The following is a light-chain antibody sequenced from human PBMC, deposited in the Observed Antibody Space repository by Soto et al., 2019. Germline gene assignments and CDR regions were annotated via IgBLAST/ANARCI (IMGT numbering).Light chain of an antibody. CDR2: GAS. CDR3: QQHNNWPPIT. Sequence: EIVMTQSPATLSVSPGERATLACRASQSVRSNLAWYQQKPGQAPRLLIYGASTRAAGFPARFSGSGSGTEFTLTISSVQSEDFAVYYCQQHNNWPPITFGQVTRLEI. V-gene: IGKV3-15*01. CDR1: QSVRSN. J-gene: IGKJ5*01.